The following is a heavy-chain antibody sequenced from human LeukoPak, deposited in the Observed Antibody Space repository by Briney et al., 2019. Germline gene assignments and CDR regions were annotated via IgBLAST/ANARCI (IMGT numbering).Heavy chain of an antibody. J-gene: IGHJ6*03. CDR3: ARALYDFWSGYFPRYYYYYYMDV. Sequence: SVKVSCKASGGTFSSYAISWVRQAPGQGLEWMGGIIPIFGTANYAQKFQGRVTITEDESTSTAHMELSSLRSEDTAVYYCARALYDFWSGYFPRYYYYYYMDVWGKGTTVAVSS. CDR1: GGTFSSYA. D-gene: IGHD3-3*01. V-gene: IGHV1-69*01. CDR2: IIPIFGTA.